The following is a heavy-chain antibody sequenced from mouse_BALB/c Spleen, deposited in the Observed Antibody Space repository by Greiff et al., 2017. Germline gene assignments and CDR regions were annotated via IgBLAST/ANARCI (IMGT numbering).Heavy chain of an antibody. CDR2: IDTSDSYT. V-gene: IGHV1-69*01. CDR1: GYTFTDYW. J-gene: IGHJ2*01. CDR3: ARPARAYFDY. Sequence: QVQLKQPGAELVMPGASVKMSCKASGYTFTDYWMHWVKQRPGQGLEWIGAIDTSDSYTSYNQKFKGKATLTVDESSSTAYMQLSSLTSEDSAVYYCARPARAYFDYWGQGTTLTVSS. D-gene: IGHD3-1*01.